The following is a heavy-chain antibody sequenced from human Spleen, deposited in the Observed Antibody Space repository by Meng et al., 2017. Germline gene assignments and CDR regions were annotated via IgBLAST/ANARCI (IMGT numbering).Heavy chain of an antibody. V-gene: IGHV4-4*02. CDR3: ASYNSGWPQFDS. CDR1: GGSITIPKG. Sequence: RRTGPGPGMRRPSATLSLPCAGPGGSITIPKGWNWVRQTPGKGLEWIGEIYHRGSANYNPPLKSRVTMSLDKSKNQFSLKLSSVTAADTAVYYCASYNSGWPQFDSWGQGTLVTVSS. D-gene: IGHD6-19*01. CDR2: IYHRGSA. J-gene: IGHJ4*02.